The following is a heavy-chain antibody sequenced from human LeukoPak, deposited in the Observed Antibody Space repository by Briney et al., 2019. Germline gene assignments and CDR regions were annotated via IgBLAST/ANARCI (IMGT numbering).Heavy chain of an antibody. CDR2: VRHDGVDK. Sequence: PGWSLRLSCTTSGFIFYDYGMHWVRRAPGKGLECVASVRHDGVDKYYSESVKGRFTISKDNTKNTVFLYMNSLRPEDTAVYYCVRWSGTYPLYYLDYWGQGTPVTVSS. CDR3: VRWSGTYPLYYLDY. V-gene: IGHV3-30*02. D-gene: IGHD1-26*01. CDR1: GFIFYDYG. J-gene: IGHJ4*02.